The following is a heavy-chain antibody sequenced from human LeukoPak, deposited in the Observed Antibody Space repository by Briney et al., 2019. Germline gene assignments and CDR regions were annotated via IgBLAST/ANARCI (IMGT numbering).Heavy chain of an antibody. J-gene: IGHJ6*03. Sequence: SVKVSCRASGGTFSSYAISWVRQAPGQGLEWMGGIIPIFGTANYAQKFQGRVTITADESTSTAYMELSSLRSEDTAVYYCARVGVSMVRGVIIDYYYYMDVWGKGTTVTISS. CDR3: ARVGVSMVRGVIIDYYYYMDV. V-gene: IGHV1-69*13. D-gene: IGHD3-10*01. CDR1: GGTFSSYA. CDR2: IIPIFGTA.